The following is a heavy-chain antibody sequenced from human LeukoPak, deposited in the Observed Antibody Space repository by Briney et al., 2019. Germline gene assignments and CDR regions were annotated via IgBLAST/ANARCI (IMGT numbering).Heavy chain of an antibody. CDR3: AKDGAYYDILTGPPPDAFDI. CDR1: GFTFSSYG. D-gene: IGHD3-9*01. V-gene: IGHV3-30*18. Sequence: PGGSLRLSCAASGFTFSSYGMHWVRQAPGQGLEWVAVISYDGSNKYYADSVKGRFTISRDNSKNTLYLQMNSLRAEDTAVYYCAKDGAYYDILTGPPPDAFDIWGQGTMVTVSS. CDR2: ISYDGSNK. J-gene: IGHJ3*02.